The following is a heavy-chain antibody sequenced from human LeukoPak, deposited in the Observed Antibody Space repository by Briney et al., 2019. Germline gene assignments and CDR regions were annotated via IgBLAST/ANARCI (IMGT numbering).Heavy chain of an antibody. J-gene: IGHJ4*02. D-gene: IGHD3-10*01. CDR2: INHSGSI. CDR1: GGSFSGYY. CDR3: ASAMSGSSYIDY. Sequence: PSETLSLTCAVYGGSFSGYYWSWIRQPPGKGLEWIGEINHSGSINYNPSLKSRVTISVDTSKNQFSLKLSSVTAADTAVYYCASAMSGSSYIDYWGQGTLVTVSS. V-gene: IGHV4-34*01.